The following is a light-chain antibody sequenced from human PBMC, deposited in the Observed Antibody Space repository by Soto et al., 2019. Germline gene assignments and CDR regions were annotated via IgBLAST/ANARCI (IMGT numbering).Light chain of an antibody. Sequence: IQLTQSPSSLSASVGETVTITCRASQDIDNSLNWYQHKPGKAPKLLVYAMSLLETGVPSRFSGRGSETVFSLPITSLQSDDFATYYCQQHDGRPTMTFGQGTRLDSK. CDR1: QDIDNS. CDR2: AMS. J-gene: IGKJ5*01. V-gene: IGKV1-33*01. CDR3: QQHDGRPTMT.